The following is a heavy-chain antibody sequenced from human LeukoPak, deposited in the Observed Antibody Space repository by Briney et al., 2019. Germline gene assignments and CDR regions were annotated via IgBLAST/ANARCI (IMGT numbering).Heavy chain of an antibody. D-gene: IGHD3-22*01. CDR2: INPNSGGT. V-gene: IGHV1-2*02. Sequence: VASVKVSCKASGYTFTGYYMHWVRQALGQGLEWMGWINPNSGGTNYAQKFQGRVTMTRDTSIRTAYMELSRLRSDDTAVYYCARDGSKSSGLYYMDVWGKGTTVTVSS. J-gene: IGHJ6*03. CDR3: ARDGSKSSGLYYMDV. CDR1: GYTFTGYY.